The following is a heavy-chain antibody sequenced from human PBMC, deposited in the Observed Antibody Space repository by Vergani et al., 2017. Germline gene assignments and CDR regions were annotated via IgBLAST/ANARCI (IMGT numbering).Heavy chain of an antibody. Sequence: QVQLVESGGGVVQRGGSLRLSCATSGFTLSNYDMQWIRQGPGKGLEFVAFIQFDGSNQYYADSVNGRFTLSRDFSKNTLYLQMNSLRTDDTATYYCAKHFRGWGIDYWGQGTQVIVSS. CDR1: GFTLSNYD. J-gene: IGHJ4*02. D-gene: IGHD3-16*01. V-gene: IGHV3-30*02. CDR2: IQFDGSNQ. CDR3: AKHFRGWGIDY.